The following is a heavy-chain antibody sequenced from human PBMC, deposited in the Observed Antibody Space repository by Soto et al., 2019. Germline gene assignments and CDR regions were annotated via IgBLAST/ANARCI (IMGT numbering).Heavy chain of an antibody. J-gene: IGHJ4*02. V-gene: IGHV3-74*01. CDR1: GFTFSRYW. CDR2: ISSDGSNI. CDR3: GRDQTMAGPTTLDY. Sequence: EVQLVESGGGLVQPGGSLRLSCAASGFTFSRYWMHWVRQAPGKGLVLVSRISSDGSNIIYADSVKGRFTISRDDAKNTLYLQMNNLRDEDTAVYYCGRDQTMAGPTTLDYWGQGARVTVSS. D-gene: IGHD6-19*01.